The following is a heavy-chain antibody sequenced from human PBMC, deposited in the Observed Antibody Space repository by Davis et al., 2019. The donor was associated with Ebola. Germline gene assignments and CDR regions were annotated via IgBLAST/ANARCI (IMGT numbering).Heavy chain of an antibody. D-gene: IGHD2-21*01. CDR3: VRPAIRGGVFDD. Sequence: HTGGSLRLSCAASGFTFSSSWMHWVRQDPGKGLVWVSRINSDASRTDYADSVKGRFTISRDNAKNMVYLQMNSLRADDTAVYHCVRPAIRGGVFDDWGQGTLVTVSS. CDR1: GFTFSSSW. V-gene: IGHV3-74*01. CDR2: INSDASRT. J-gene: IGHJ4*02.